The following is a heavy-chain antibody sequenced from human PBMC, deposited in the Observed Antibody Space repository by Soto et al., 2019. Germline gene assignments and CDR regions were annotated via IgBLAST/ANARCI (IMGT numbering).Heavy chain of an antibody. D-gene: IGHD3-10*01. J-gene: IGHJ6*02. Sequence: GGSLRLSCAASGFTFSSYSMNWVRQAPGKGLEWVSYISSSSSTIYYADSVKGRFTISRDNAKNSLYLQMNSLKDEDTAVYYYVRLNYYGSGTPGYGMDVWGQGTTVTVSS. V-gene: IGHV3-48*02. CDR3: VRLNYYGSGTPGYGMDV. CDR1: GFTFSSYS. CDR2: ISSSSSTI.